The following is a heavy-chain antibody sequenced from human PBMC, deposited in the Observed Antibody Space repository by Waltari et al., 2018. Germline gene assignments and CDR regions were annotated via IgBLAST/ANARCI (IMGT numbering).Heavy chain of an antibody. D-gene: IGHD2-2*01. CDR3: AGDRAIGLFSDY. V-gene: IGHV4-4*02. CDR2: VHHSGKT. CDR1: GDSVSGHYW. Sequence: QVQLQESGQGLVKPSGTLSLTCAVSGDSVSGHYWWSWVRQSPEKGLEWIGQVHHSGKTHYNPSIQSRVTISVDSPKNQFSLTLKSVTAADTAVYYCAGDRAIGLFSDYWGRGTLVTVSS. J-gene: IGHJ4*02.